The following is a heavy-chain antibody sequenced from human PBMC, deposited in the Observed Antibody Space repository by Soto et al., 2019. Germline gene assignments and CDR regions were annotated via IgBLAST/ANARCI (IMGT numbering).Heavy chain of an antibody. CDR2: IWNDGSNE. V-gene: IGHV3-33*06. CDR3: AKVRYYDSSGYYYATTSYYYYGMDV. D-gene: IGHD3-22*01. J-gene: IGHJ6*02. CDR1: GFNFSSYG. Sequence: PGGSLRLSCEASGFNFSSYGIHWVRQAPGKGLEWVAIIWNDGSNEYYADSVKGRFTISRDNSKNTVYLQVSKLRAEDTAVYFCAKVRYYDSSGYYYATTSYYYYGMDVWGQGTTVTVSS.